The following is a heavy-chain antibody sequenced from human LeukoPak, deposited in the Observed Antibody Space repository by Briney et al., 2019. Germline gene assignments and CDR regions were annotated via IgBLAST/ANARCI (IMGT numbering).Heavy chain of an antibody. Sequence: GRSQRLSCVSSGLTHDYYPMHWVRPAPGRGLEGVSGICWYSGSIGYAGSLKGRFTISRDNAKNVLYLQMNCLRAEDTALYYCARGDYYDSSGYYYYYYGMDVWGQGTTVTVCS. CDR1: GLTHDYYP. V-gene: IGHV3-9*01. CDR2: ICWYSGSI. J-gene: IGHJ6*01. CDR3: ARGDYYDSSGYYYYYYGMDV. D-gene: IGHD3-22*01.